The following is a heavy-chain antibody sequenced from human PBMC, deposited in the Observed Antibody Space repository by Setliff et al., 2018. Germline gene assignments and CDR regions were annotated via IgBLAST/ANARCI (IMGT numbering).Heavy chain of an antibody. CDR3: ARCITIVGVVIPNALDY. J-gene: IGHJ4*02. CDR2: IYWDDDK. Sequence: SGPTLVNPTPTLTLTCTFSGFSLSTSGVGVGWIRQPPGKALEWLALIYWDDDKRYSPSLKSRLTITKDTSKNQVVLTMPNMDPVDTATYYCARCITIVGVVIPNALDYWGQGTLVTVSS. CDR1: GFSLSTSGVG. V-gene: IGHV2-5*02. D-gene: IGHD3-3*01.